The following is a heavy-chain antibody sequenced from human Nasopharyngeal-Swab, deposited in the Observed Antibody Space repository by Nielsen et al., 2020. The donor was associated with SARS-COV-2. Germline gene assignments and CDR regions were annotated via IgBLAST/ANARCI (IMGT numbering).Heavy chain of an antibody. D-gene: IGHD1-26*01. V-gene: IGHV4-39*07. CDR2: IYYSGST. CDR3: ARSGIVGAIYY. CDR1: GGSISSSSYY. Sequence: SETLSLTCTVSGGSISSSSYYWGWIRQPPGKGLEWIGSIYYSGSTYYNPSLKSRVTISVDTSKNQFSLKLSSVTAADTAVYYCARSGIVGAIYYWGQGTLVTVSS. J-gene: IGHJ4*02.